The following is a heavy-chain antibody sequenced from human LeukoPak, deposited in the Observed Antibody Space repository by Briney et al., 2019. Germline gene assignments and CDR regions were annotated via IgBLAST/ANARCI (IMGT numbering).Heavy chain of an antibody. Sequence: SETLSLTCAVYGGSFSGYYWSWIRQPPGKGLEWIGEINHSGSTNYNPSLKSRVTISVDTSKNQFSLKLSSVTAADTAVYYCAREFTSCSGGSCYSVFGYWGQGTLVTVSS. D-gene: IGHD2-15*01. CDR1: GGSFSGYY. CDR2: INHSGST. CDR3: AREFTSCSGGSCYSVFGY. V-gene: IGHV4-34*01. J-gene: IGHJ4*02.